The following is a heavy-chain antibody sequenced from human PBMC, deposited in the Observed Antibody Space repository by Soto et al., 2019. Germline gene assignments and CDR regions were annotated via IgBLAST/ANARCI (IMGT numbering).Heavy chain of an antibody. Sequence: VQLEQSGPELKKPGASVRVSCKASGYNFTSYGITWLRQAPGQGLEWMAWIDTHNGNTNHAYRLQARVTMSTDTSASTAYMELRGLRSDDTAWYYCARYLPEALCASDIWGQGTMVTVSS. D-gene: IGHD2-2*01. J-gene: IGHJ3*02. CDR1: GYNFTSYG. CDR3: ARYLPEALCASDI. V-gene: IGHV1-18*01. CDR2: IDTHNGNT.